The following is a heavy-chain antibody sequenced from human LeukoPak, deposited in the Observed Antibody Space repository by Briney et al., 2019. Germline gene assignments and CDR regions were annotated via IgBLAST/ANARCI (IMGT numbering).Heavy chain of an antibody. Sequence: SETLSLTCSVSGGSISSYYWSWIRQPPGKGLKWIGYIYYNGRTHYNPSLESRVTISVDTSKNQFSLQLHSVTAADTAVYYCARVFCSSTSCQKTFDYWGQGSLVTVSS. CDR2: IYYNGRT. V-gene: IGHV4-59*01. J-gene: IGHJ4*02. CDR1: GGSISSYY. CDR3: ARVFCSSTSCQKTFDY. D-gene: IGHD2-2*01.